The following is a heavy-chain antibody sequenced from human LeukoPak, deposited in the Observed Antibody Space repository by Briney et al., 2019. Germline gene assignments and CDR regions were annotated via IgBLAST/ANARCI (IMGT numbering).Heavy chain of an antibody. CDR2: ISTYNGNT. V-gene: IGHV1-18*01. Sequence: ASVKVSCKASGYTFTSYGISWVRQAPGQGLEWMGWISTYNGNTNYAQNLQGRVTMTTDTSTSTAYMELRSLRSDDTAVYYCARGRLITFGGLIVIEYFDYWGQGTLVTVSS. CDR3: ARGRLITFGGLIVIEYFDY. CDR1: GYTFTSYG. J-gene: IGHJ4*02. D-gene: IGHD3-16*02.